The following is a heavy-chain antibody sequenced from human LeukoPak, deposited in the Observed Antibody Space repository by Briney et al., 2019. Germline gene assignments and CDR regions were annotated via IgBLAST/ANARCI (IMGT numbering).Heavy chain of an antibody. J-gene: IGHJ4*02. CDR3: AREYCSSTSCYFSYVDY. CDR2: INHSGST. Sequence: SETLSLTCAVYGGSFSGYYWSWIRQPPGKGLEWIGEINHSGSTNYNPSLKSRVTISVDTSKSQFSLKLSSVTAADTAVYYCAREYCSSTSCYFSYVDYWGQGTLVTVSS. D-gene: IGHD2-2*01. V-gene: IGHV4-34*01. CDR1: GGSFSGYY.